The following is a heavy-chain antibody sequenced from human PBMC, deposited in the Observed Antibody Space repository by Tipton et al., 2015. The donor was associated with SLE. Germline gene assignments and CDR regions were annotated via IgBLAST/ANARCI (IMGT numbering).Heavy chain of an antibody. CDR3: ARWEWDGMDV. D-gene: IGHD1-26*01. CDR1: GFTISSYW. Sequence: LRLSCAASGFTISSYWMSWVRQAPGKGLEWNGSIYYSGSTNYNPSLKSRGTISVDTSKNHFSLKLSSVSAADTAVYYCARWEWDGMDVWGQGTTVTVSS. V-gene: IGHV4-59*01. J-gene: IGHJ6*02. CDR2: IYYSGST.